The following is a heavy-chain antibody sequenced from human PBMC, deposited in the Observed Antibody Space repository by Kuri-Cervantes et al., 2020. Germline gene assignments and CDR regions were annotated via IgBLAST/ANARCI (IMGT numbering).Heavy chain of an antibody. CDR2: ISGSSSTI. CDR3: ATVGGAARPGY. V-gene: IGHV3-48*03. D-gene: IGHD6-6*01. Sequence: GGSLRLSCAASGFTFSNYYMNWVRQAPGKGLEWVSSISGSSSTIYYADSVKGRFTMSRDNAKNSLYLQMNSLRAEDTAVYYCATVGGAARPGYWGQGTLVTVSS. J-gene: IGHJ4*02. CDR1: GFTFSNYY.